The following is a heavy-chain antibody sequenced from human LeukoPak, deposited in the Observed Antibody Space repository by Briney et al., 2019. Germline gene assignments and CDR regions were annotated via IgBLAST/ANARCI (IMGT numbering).Heavy chain of an antibody. V-gene: IGHV4-34*01. CDR3: ARGMGYCSSTSCRRKPRFDP. Sequence: SETLSLTCAVYGGSFSGYYWSWIRQPSGKGLEWIGEINHSGSTNYNPSLKSRVTISVDTSKNQFSLKLSSVTAADTAVYYCARGMGYCSSTSCRRKPRFDPWGQGTLVTVSS. CDR1: GGSFSGYY. J-gene: IGHJ5*02. D-gene: IGHD2-2*01. CDR2: INHSGST.